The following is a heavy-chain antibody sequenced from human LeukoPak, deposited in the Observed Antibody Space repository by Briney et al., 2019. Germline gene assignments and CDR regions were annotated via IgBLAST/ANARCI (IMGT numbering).Heavy chain of an antibody. CDR1: GGSISGYY. CDR3: ASHDYGDSHWYFDL. D-gene: IGHD4-17*01. J-gene: IGHJ2*01. Sequence: KPSETLSLTCTVSGGSISGYYWSWIRQSPGKGLEWIGYIYYSGSTNYNPSLKSRVTISVDTSKNQFSLKLSSVTAADTAVYYCASHDYGDSHWYFDLWGRGTLVTVSS. CDR2: IYYSGST. V-gene: IGHV4-59*08.